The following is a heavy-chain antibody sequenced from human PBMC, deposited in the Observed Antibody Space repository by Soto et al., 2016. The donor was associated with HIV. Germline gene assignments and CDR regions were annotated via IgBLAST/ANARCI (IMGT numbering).Heavy chain of an antibody. V-gene: IGHV4-34*02. J-gene: IGHJ6*02. CDR1: GGSFSTYY. CDR2: INHSGST. Sequence: QVQLQQWGAGLLKSSETLSLTCAVSGGSFSTYYWSWIRHSPGKGLEWIGEINHSGSTNYNPSLKSRVAISINTSKNQFSLKLHSVTAADTAEYYCARVYGGXFTASYNYYGVDIWGLGTTVTVSS. D-gene: IGHD1-26*01. CDR3: ARVYGGXFTASYNYYGVDI.